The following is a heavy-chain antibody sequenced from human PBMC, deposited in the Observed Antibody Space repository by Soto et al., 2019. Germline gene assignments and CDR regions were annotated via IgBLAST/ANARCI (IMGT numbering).Heavy chain of an antibody. CDR2: INPNSGGT. CDR3: ARDNGGSYSEFDY. J-gene: IGHJ4*02. CDR1: GYTFTGYY. V-gene: IGHV1-2*02. D-gene: IGHD1-26*01. Sequence: ASVKVSCKASGYTFTGYYMHWVRQAPGQGLEWMGWINPNSGGTNYAQKFQGRVTMTRDTSISTAYMELSRLRSDDTAVYYCARDNGGSYSEFDYWGQGTLVTVPQ.